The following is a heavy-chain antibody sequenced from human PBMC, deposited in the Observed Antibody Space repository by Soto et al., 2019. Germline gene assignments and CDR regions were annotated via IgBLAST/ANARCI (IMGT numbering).Heavy chain of an antibody. J-gene: IGHJ4*02. Sequence: EVQLLESGGDLVQPGGSLRLSCAASGFTFSSYAMPWVPRAPGKGLEWVSGISGNGVTTYYADSVNGRFTISRDNPKNTLYLQMNSLRVEDTALYYCAKQRVNFDYWGQGTLVTVSS. CDR1: GFTFSSYA. CDR3: AKQRVNFDY. V-gene: IGHV3-23*01. CDR2: ISGNGVTT.